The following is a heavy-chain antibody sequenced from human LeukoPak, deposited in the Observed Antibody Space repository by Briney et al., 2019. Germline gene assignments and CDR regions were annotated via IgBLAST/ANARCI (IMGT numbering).Heavy chain of an antibody. CDR3: ARSRWRFDP. Sequence: PSETLSLTCTVSGGSISSSSYYWGWIRQPPGKGLEWVSYVSNSGSTIYYTDSVKGRFTISRDNAKNSLYLQMSSLRAEDTAVYYCARSRWRFDPWGQGTLVTVSS. J-gene: IGHJ5*02. D-gene: IGHD2-15*01. V-gene: IGHV3-11*04. CDR1: GGSISSSSYY. CDR2: VSNSGSTI.